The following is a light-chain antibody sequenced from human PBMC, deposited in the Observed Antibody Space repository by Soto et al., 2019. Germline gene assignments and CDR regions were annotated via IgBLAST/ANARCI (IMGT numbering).Light chain of an antibody. J-gene: IGLJ1*01. V-gene: IGLV2-11*01. Sequence: ALTQPRSVSGSPGQSVTISCTGASSDVGGYNYVSWYQQHPGKAPKLMIYDVSKRPSGVPDRFSGSKSGNTASLTISGLQTEDEADYYCCSYAGRYTYVFGSGTKVTVL. CDR3: CSYAGRYTYV. CDR1: SSDVGGYNY. CDR2: DVS.